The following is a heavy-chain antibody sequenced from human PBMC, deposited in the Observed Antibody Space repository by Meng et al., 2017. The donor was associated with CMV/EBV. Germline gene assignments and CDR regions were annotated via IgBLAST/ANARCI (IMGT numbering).Heavy chain of an antibody. V-gene: IGHV4-34*01. CDR1: GGSFSGYY. CDR3: AYYDILTGLRN. CDR2: INHSGST. J-gene: IGHJ4*02. D-gene: IGHD3-9*01. Sequence: GSLRLSCAVYGGSFSGYYWSWIRQPPGKGLEWIGEINHSGSTNYNPSLKSRVPISVDTSKNQFSLKLSSVTAADTAVYYCAYYDILTGLRNWGQGTLVTVSS.